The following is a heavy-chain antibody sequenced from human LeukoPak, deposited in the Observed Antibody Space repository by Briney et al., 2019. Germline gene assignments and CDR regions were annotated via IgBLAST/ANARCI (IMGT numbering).Heavy chain of an antibody. J-gene: IGHJ4*02. V-gene: IGHV3-74*01. CDR1: GFTFSTYG. CDR2: INSDGSRT. Sequence: GGSLRLSCAASGFTFSTYGMHWVRQAPGKGLVWVAGINSDGSRTTYADSVKGRFAISRDNPKNALHLHMNSLRAEDTAVYYCARLGSSGWYLPDYWGQGNLVTVSS. CDR3: ARLGSSGWYLPDY. D-gene: IGHD6-19*01.